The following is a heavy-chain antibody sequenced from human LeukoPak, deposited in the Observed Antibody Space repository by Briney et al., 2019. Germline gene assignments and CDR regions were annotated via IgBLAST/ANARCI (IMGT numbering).Heavy chain of an antibody. CDR2: INGDGSST. D-gene: IGHD2-2*01. CDR3: ARSSGTSCFY. V-gene: IGHV3-74*01. Sequence: GGSLRLSCAASGFTFSSFWMHWVRQAPGKGLVWVSRINGDGSSTSYADTVKGRFTVSRDNAKNTLYLQMNSLRAEDTAVYYCARSSGTSCFYWGQGTLVTVSS. J-gene: IGHJ4*02. CDR1: GFTFSSFW.